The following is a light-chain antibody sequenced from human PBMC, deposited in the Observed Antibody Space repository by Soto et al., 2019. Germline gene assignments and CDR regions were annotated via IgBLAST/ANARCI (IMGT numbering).Light chain of an antibody. J-gene: IGKJ5*01. V-gene: IGKV1-39*01. CDR3: QQSYSTPIA. CDR1: QSISSY. Sequence: DIQMTDCRSNLCACVGYRESIAFVASQSISSYLNWYQQKPGKAPKLLIYAASSLQSGVPSRFSGSGSGTDFTLTISSLQPEDFATYYCQQSYSTPIAFGQGTRLEI. CDR2: AAS.